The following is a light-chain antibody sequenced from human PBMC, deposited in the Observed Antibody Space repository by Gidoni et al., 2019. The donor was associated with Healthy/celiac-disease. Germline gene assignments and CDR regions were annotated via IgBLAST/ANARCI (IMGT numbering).Light chain of an antibody. CDR1: QSVLYSPHNKNY. V-gene: IGKV4-1*01. CDR2: WAS. CDR3: QQYYSTPWT. J-gene: IGKJ1*01. Sequence: DIVMTQSPDSLAVSLGERATINCKSSQSVLYSPHNKNYLAWYQPKPGQPPKLLIYWASTRESGVPDRFSGSGSGTDFTLTISSLQAEDVAVYYCQQYYSTPWTFGQGTKVEIK.